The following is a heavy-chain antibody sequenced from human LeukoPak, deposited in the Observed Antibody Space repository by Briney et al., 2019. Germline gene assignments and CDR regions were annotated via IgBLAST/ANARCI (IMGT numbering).Heavy chain of an antibody. J-gene: IGHJ5*01. V-gene: IGHV3-23*01. D-gene: IGHD2-15*01. CDR1: GFTFSNHG. CDR3: ARATPDPVAGLNCFDS. Sequence: PGGSLRLSCAASGFTFSNHGMNWVRQAPGKGLEWVSGISPSGDITYYADSVKGRFTISRDNAKSSLSLQMNSLRAEDTAIYYCARATPDPVAGLNCFDSWGQGTLVSVSS. CDR2: ISPSGDIT.